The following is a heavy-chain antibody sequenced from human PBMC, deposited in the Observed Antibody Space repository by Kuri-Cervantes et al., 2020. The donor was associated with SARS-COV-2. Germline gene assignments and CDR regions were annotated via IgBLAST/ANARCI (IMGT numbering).Heavy chain of an antibody. J-gene: IGHJ6*02. D-gene: IGHD6-19*01. CDR3: ARAYRLFQSSGWCEKGYFRDYYYYGMDV. CDR2: INTNTGNP. CDR1: GYNFAKYG. Sequence: ASVKVSCKASGYNFAKYGISWVRQAPGQGLEWMGWINTNTGNPTYAQGFTGRFVFSLDTSVSTAYLQISSLKAEDTAVYYCARAYRLFQSSGWCEKGYFRDYYYYGMDVWGQGTTVTVSS. V-gene: IGHV7-4-1*02.